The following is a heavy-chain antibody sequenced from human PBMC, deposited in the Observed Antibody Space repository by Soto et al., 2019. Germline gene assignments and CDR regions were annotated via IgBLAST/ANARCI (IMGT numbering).Heavy chain of an antibody. CDR2: IYYSGST. Sequence: PSETMSLTCTVSGGSISSYYWSWIRPPPERGLEWIGYIYYSGSTNNVLIVMSRVTMTVDTSKSEFILKLISGTAAHTAAYYCAGDCPSDGKDGMDVWGQGTTVTVSS. V-gene: IGHV4-59*12. D-gene: IGHD2-15*01. CDR1: GGSISSYY. CDR3: AGDCPSDGKDGMDV. J-gene: IGHJ6*02.